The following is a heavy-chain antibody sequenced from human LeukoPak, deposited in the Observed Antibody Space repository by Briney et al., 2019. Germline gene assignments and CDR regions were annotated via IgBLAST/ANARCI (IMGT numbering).Heavy chain of an antibody. D-gene: IGHD2-15*01. CDR3: ARVSFLGYCSGGSCLDYYGMDV. V-gene: IGHV4-59*01. CDR2: IYYSGST. CDR1: GGSISSYY. J-gene: IGHJ6*02. Sequence: KPSETLSLTCTVSGGSISSYYWSWIRQPPGKGLEWIGYIYYSGSTNYNPSLKSRVTISVDTSKNQFSLKLSSVTAADTAVYYCARVSFLGYCSGGSCLDYYGMDVWGQGTTVTVSS.